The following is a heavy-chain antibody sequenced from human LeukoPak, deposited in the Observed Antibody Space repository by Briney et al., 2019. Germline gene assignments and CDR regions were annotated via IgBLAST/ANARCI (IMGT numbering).Heavy chain of an antibody. V-gene: IGHV4-59*01. J-gene: IGHJ4*02. CDR1: GGSISSYY. CDR3: ARGGSMVHPFDY. Sequence: SGTLSLTCTVSGGSISSYYWSWIRQPPGKGLEWIGYIYYSGSTNYNPSLKSRVTISVDTSKNQFSLKLSSVTAADTAVYYCARGGSMVHPFDYWGQGTLVTVSS. D-gene: IGHD1-1*01. CDR2: IYYSGST.